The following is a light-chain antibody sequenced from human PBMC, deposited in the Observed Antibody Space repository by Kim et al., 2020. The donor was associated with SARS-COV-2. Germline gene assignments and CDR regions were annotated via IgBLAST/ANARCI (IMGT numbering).Light chain of an antibody. CDR3: QAWDNTGV. CDR1: KLGDKY. CDR2: QDI. V-gene: IGLV3-1*01. Sequence: SYELTQPPSVSVSPGQTATITCSAEKLGDKYACWYQHKPGQSPLLVIYQDIKRPSGIPERFSGSNSGNTATLTISGTQAMDEADYYCQAWDNTGVFGGGT. J-gene: IGLJ3*02.